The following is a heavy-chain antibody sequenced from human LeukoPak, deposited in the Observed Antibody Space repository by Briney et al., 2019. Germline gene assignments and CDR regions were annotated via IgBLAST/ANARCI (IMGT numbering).Heavy chain of an antibody. J-gene: IGHJ4*02. CDR1: GFTFSSYS. CDR3: AQPSGYYYGSGSYIDY. V-gene: IGHV3-23*01. D-gene: IGHD3-10*01. Sequence: GGSLRLSCAASGFTFSSYSMSWVRQAPGRGPEWVSAISGSGGSTYYADSVKGRFTISRDNSKNTLYLQTNSLRAQDTAVYYCAQPSGYYYGSGSYIDYWGQGTLVTVSS. CDR2: ISGSGGST.